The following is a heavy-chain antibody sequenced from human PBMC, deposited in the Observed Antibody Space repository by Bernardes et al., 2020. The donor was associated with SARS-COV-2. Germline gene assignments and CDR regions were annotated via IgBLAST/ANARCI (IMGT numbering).Heavy chain of an antibody. V-gene: IGHV4-34*01. D-gene: IGHD2-2*01. Sequence: SETLSLTCAVYGGSFSGYYWSWIRQPPGKGLEWIGEINHSGSTNYNPSLKSRVTISVDTSKNQFSLKLSSVTAADTAVYYCARGRVVPAASFVYWGQGTLVSV. J-gene: IGHJ4*02. CDR2: INHSGST. CDR1: GGSFSGYY. CDR3: ARGRVVPAASFVY.